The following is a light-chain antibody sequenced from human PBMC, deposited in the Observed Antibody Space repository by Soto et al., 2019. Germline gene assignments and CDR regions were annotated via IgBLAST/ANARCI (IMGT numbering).Light chain of an antibody. CDR2: GAS. J-gene: IGKJ2*01. CDR1: QSVSSR. CDR3: QQYNKWPPYT. V-gene: IGKV3-15*01. Sequence: EIVMTQSPATLSLSPGERATFSCRASQSVSSRLAWYQLKPGQAPRLLMYGASTRASGIPARFSGSGSGTEFTLTISSLQSEDFALYYCQQYNKWPPYTFGQGTKLEIK.